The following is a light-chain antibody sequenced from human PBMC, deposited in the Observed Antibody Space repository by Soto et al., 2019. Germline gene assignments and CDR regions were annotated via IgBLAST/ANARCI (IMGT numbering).Light chain of an antibody. Sequence: DIQMSQSPSSLSASVGDRVTISCRASQSISNFLNWYQQKPGNAPKLLIYAASSFQSGVPSRFRGSGSGTDFTLTISSLQPEDFATYYCQQTYSSWTFGQGTKVEMK. CDR1: QSISNF. CDR2: AAS. V-gene: IGKV1-39*01. J-gene: IGKJ1*01. CDR3: QQTYSSWT.